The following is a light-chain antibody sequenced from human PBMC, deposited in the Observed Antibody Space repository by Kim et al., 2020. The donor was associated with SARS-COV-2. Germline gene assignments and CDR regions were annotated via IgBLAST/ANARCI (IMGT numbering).Light chain of an antibody. J-gene: IGLJ3*02. Sequence: SSELTQDPAVSVALGQTVRITCQGDSLRSYYASWYQQKPGQAPVLVIYAKNNRPSGISDRFSGSSSGNTASLTITGAQAEDEADYYCNSRDSSGNNLVFG. CDR1: SLRSYY. CDR3: NSRDSSGNNLV. CDR2: AKN. V-gene: IGLV3-19*01.